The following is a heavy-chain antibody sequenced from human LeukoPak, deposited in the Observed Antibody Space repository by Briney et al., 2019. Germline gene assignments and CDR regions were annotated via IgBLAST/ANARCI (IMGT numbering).Heavy chain of an antibody. V-gene: IGHV3-66*01. CDR2: IYSGGST. CDR1: GFTVSSNY. Sequence: GGSLRLSCAASGFTVSSNYMSWVRQAPGKGLEWVSVIYSGGSTYYADSVKGRFTISRDNSKNTLYLQMSSLRAEDTAVYYCARDPDTDSSSNNWGQGTLVTVSS. CDR3: ARDPDTDSSSNN. J-gene: IGHJ4*02. D-gene: IGHD6-6*01.